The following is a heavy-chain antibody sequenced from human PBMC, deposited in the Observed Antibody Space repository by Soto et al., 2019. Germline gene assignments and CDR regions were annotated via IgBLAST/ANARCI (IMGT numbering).Heavy chain of an antibody. Sequence: QVQLVQSGPEVRNPGSSVRVSCKASGGTFSTHAINWVRQAPGQGLEWVGMIIPLYGRTNYAQKLQGRVTITVDESSRPSTLDLSSRPSEDTAVYFCAREGGGWASGYWDDWGQGTQITISS. CDR1: GGTFSTHA. J-gene: IGHJ4*02. V-gene: IGHV1-69*18. CDR2: IIPLYGRT. D-gene: IGHD3-22*01. CDR3: AREGGGWASGYWDD.